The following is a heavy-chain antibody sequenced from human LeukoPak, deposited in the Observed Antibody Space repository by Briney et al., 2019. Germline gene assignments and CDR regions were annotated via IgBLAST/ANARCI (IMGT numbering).Heavy chain of an antibody. CDR1: GFTFSNFA. J-gene: IGHJ4*02. CDR2: LNGDNT. V-gene: IGHV3-23*01. Sequence: GGSLRLSCAASGFTFSNFAMSWIRQAPGKGLEWVSALNGDNTYYADSVKGRFTISRDNAKNTLYLEMNSLRVEDTAVYYCSKDFGGAVDYWGQGTLVTVSS. D-gene: IGHD1-26*01. CDR3: SKDFGGAVDY.